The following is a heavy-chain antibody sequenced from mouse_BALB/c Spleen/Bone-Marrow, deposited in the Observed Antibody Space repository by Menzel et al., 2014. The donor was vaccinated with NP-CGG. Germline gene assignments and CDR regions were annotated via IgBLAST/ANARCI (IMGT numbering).Heavy chain of an antibody. CDR1: GYTFTSYW. CDR3: TRRLTGSYAMDY. V-gene: IGHV1-69*02. J-gene: IGHJ4*01. D-gene: IGHD4-1*01. CDR2: IYPSDSYT. Sequence: QVQLQQSGAELVRPGASVKLSCKASGYTFTSYWINWVKQRPGQGLEWIGNIYPSDSYTNYNRKFKDKATLTVDKSSSTAYMQLSSPTSEDSAVYYCTRRLTGSYAMDYWGQGTSVTVSS.